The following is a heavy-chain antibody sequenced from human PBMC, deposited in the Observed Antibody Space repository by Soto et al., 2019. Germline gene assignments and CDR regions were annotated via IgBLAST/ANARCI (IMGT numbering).Heavy chain of an antibody. V-gene: IGHV4-30-4*01. D-gene: IGHD3-22*01. Sequence: SSETLSLTCTVSGGSISSGDYYWSWIRQPPGKGLEWIGYIYYSGSTYYNPSLKSRVTISVDTSKNQFSLKLSSVTAADTAVYYCARGGLNYYDSSGYLDYWGQGTLVTVSS. CDR2: IYYSGST. J-gene: IGHJ4*02. CDR3: ARGGLNYYDSSGYLDY. CDR1: GGSISSGDYY.